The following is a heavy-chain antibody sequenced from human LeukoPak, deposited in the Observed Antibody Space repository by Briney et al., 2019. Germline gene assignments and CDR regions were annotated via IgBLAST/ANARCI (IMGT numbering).Heavy chain of an antibody. CDR2: IHSDGTT. CDR3: ARETGYSTSWYAYYFDY. D-gene: IGHD6-13*01. Sequence: GSLRLSCAASEFSVSHNYMSWVRQAPGKGLEWVSVIHSDGTTHYADSVKGRFTIPRDNSKNTLYLQMNSLRVEDTAMYYCARETGYSTSWYAYYFDYWGQGTLVTVAS. V-gene: IGHV3-53*01. J-gene: IGHJ4*02. CDR1: EFSVSHNY.